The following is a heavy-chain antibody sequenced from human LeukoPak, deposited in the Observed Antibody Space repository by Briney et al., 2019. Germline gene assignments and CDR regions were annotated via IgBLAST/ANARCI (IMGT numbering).Heavy chain of an antibody. J-gene: IGHJ4*02. D-gene: IGHD4-17*01. CDR2: LSTTGGST. Sequence: GGSLRLSCAASGFTFSSYAMSWVRQAPGKGLEWVSALSTTGGSTYYADSVKGRFTISRDNSKNTLYLQTSSLRAEDTAVYYCARASTTVPNLLDHWGRGTLVTVSS. CDR1: GFTFSSYA. CDR3: ARASTTVPNLLDH. V-gene: IGHV3-23*01.